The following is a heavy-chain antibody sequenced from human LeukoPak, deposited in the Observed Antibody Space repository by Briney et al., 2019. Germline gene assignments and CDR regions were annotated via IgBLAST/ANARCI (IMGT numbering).Heavy chain of an antibody. CDR3: ARARATAGNNWFDP. J-gene: IGHJ5*02. V-gene: IGHV3-21*01. D-gene: IGHD6-13*01. Sequence: GGSLRPSCAASGFTFSSYSMNWVRQAPGKGLEWVSSISSSSSYIYYADSVKGRFTISRDNAKNSLYLQMNSLRAEDTAVYYCARARATAGNNWFDPWGQGTLVTVSS. CDR1: GFTFSSYS. CDR2: ISSSSSYI.